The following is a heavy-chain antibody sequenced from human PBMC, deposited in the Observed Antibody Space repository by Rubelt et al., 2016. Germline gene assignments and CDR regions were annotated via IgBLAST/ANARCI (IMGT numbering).Heavy chain of an antibody. J-gene: IGHJ3*02. Sequence: QVQLQESGPGLVKPSETLSLTCTVSGDSISSYYWSWIRQPPGTGLEWIGEINHSGSTNYNPSLKSRASISVDTSKNPFSLKLSSVTAADTAVYYCATGTIFGVVKDAFDIWGQGTMVTVSS. CDR1: GDSISSYY. CDR3: ATGTIFGVVKDAFDI. V-gene: IGHV4-59*12. CDR2: INHSGST. D-gene: IGHD3-3*01.